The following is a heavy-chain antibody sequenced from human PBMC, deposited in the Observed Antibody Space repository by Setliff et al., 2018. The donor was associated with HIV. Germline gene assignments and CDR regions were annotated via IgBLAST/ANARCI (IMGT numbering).Heavy chain of an antibody. Sequence: SLTCEVSGYFISSGYYWGWIRQPPGKGLEWIGTVYHIGGKTNHNPSIKSRVTISVDTSKKQFSLKLDSVTAADTAVYYCARGPYCSGGSCYSSLDYWGQGTLVTVSS. J-gene: IGHJ4*02. CDR1: GYFISSGYY. V-gene: IGHV4-38-2*01. CDR2: VYHIGGKT. D-gene: IGHD2-15*01. CDR3: ARGPYCSGGSCYSSLDY.